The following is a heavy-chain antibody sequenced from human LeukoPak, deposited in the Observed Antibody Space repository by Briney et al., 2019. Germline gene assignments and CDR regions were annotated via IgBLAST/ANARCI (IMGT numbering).Heavy chain of an antibody. CDR1: GLTSSNNA. D-gene: IGHD2-15*01. CDR3: ASGFDSVVVGLHNWLDS. J-gene: IGHJ5*01. V-gene: IGHV3-23*01. CDR2: IGGSGGDT. Sequence: PGGSLRLSCAASGLTSSNNAMTWVRQAPGKGLEWVSSIGGSGGDTYYADSVQGRFAISRDNSRTTLYLQMNSLRAEDTAIYYCASGFDSVVVGLHNWLDSWGQGTLVTASS.